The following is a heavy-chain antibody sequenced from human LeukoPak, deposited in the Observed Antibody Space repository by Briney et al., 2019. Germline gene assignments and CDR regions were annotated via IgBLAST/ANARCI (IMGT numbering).Heavy chain of an antibody. Sequence: PSETLSLTCTVSGGSISRGGYYWSWIRQHPGKGLEWIGYISYSGSTHYNPSLKSRINISVDTSKNQLSLRLSSATAADTAVYYCARVGSTVPTFGRIDYWGQGTLVTVTS. CDR3: ARVGSTVPTFGRIDY. D-gene: IGHD4-17*01. CDR1: GGSISRGGYY. CDR2: ISYSGST. V-gene: IGHV4-31*03. J-gene: IGHJ4*02.